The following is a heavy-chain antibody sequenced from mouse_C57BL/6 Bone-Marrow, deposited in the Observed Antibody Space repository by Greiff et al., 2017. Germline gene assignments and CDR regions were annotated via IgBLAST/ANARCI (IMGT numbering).Heavy chain of an antibody. J-gene: IGHJ3*01. CDR2: IYPRSGNT. V-gene: IGHV1-81*01. CDR1: GYTFTNYG. CDR3: AGPEGDPWFAY. Sequence: VQLQQSGAELARPGASVKLSCKASGYTFTNYGISWVKQRTGQGLEWIGEIYPRSGNTYYNEKFKGKATLTADKSSSTAYMELRSLTSEDSAVYFCAGPEGDPWFAYWGQGTLVTVSA. D-gene: IGHD2-13*01.